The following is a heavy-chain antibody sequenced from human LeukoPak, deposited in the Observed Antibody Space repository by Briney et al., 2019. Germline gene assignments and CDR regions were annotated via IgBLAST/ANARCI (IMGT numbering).Heavy chain of an antibody. Sequence: GGSLRLSCAASGFTFSSYAMSWVRQAPGKGLEWVSAISGSGGSTYYADPVKGRFTISRDNSKNTLYLQMNSLRAEDTAVYYCAKDRWQWLVRAFDWFDPWGQGTLVTVSS. V-gene: IGHV3-23*01. CDR2: ISGSGGST. D-gene: IGHD6-19*01. J-gene: IGHJ5*02. CDR3: AKDRWQWLVRAFDWFDP. CDR1: GFTFSSYA.